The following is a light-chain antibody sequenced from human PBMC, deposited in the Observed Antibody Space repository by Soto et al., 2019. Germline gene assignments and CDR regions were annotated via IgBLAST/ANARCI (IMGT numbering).Light chain of an antibody. J-gene: IGLJ1*01. CDR3: CSSADSYTFV. CDR1: SSDVGGYNH. Sequence: QSALTQPASVSGSPGQSVTISCTGTSSDVGGYNHVSWYQHHPGKAPKFMIYDVSKRPSGVPDRFSGSKSGNTASLTISGLQAEDEADYYCCSSADSYTFVFGTGTKLTVL. CDR2: DVS. V-gene: IGLV2-11*01.